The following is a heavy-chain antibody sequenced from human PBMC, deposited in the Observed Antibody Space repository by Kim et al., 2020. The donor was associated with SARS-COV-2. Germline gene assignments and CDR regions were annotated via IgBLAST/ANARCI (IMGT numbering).Heavy chain of an antibody. CDR3: VKVGLTGGRYYDY. J-gene: IGHJ4*02. D-gene: IGHD7-27*01. Sequence: GGSLRLSCSASGFTFTSYAMHWVRQAPGKGLEYVSAITSNGVGTYYADSVRVRFTISRDNSKNTVYLQMSSLRAEDTALYYCVKVGLTGGRYYDYWGQG. V-gene: IGHV3-64D*09. CDR1: GFTFTSYA. CDR2: ITSNGVGT.